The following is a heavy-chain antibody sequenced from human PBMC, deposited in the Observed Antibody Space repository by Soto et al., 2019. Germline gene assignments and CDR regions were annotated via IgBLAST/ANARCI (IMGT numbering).Heavy chain of an antibody. V-gene: IGHV3-30-3*01. CDR3: ARRPMDSNAFDI. CDR2: ISYDGSNK. Sequence: GGSLRLSCAASGFTFSSYAMHWVRQAPGKGLEWVAVISYDGSNKYYADSVKGRFTISRDNSKNTLYLQMNSLRAEDTAVYYCARRPMDSNAFDIWGQGTMVTVS. J-gene: IGHJ3*02. CDR1: GFTFSSYA.